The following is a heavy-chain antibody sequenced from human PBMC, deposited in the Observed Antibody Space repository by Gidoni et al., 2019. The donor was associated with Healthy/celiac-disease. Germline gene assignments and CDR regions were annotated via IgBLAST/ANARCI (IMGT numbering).Heavy chain of an antibody. Sequence: EVQRVESGGGVVRPGGSLRLSGAAAGCTFDDYGMSWVRQAPGKGLEWVSVIICNGVSTGYADSVKGRFTISSDNAKNSLYLQMNSLIAEDTALYHCARDIPVAGTGDYWGQGTLVTVSS. CDR1: GCTFDDYG. CDR2: IICNGVST. V-gene: IGHV3-20*01. J-gene: IGHJ4*02. CDR3: ARDIPVAGTGDY. D-gene: IGHD6-19*01.